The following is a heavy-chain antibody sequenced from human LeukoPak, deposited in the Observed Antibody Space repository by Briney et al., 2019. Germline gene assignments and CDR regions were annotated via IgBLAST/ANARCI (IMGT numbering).Heavy chain of an antibody. V-gene: IGHV3-9*01. CDR3: AKDMSCSSTSCYSFDY. CDR2: ISWNSGSI. Sequence: PGRSLRLSCAASGFTFDDYAMHWVRQAPGKGLEWVLGISWNSGSIGYADSVKGRFTISRDNAKNSLYLQMNSLRAEDTALYYCAKDMSCSSTSCYSFDYWGQGTLVTVSS. CDR1: GFTFDDYA. J-gene: IGHJ4*02. D-gene: IGHD2-2*01.